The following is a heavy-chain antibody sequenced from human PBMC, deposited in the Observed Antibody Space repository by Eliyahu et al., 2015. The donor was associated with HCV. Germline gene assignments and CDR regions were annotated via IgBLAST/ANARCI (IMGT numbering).Heavy chain of an antibody. Sequence: QVQLQESGPGLVEPSQTLSLTCTVSGASVRXGLYYWTWIRQKPGKGLEWIGYISHSGSTYYNPSLKSRVTISKNRSQNQFSLDLSSVTAADTAVYYCARGGFTTVTTDDAFDAWGQGTMGLRLF. J-gene: IGHJ3*01. CDR3: ARGGFTTVTTDDAFDA. CDR1: GASVRXGLYY. V-gene: IGHV4-31*03. D-gene: IGHD4-11*01. CDR2: ISHSGST.